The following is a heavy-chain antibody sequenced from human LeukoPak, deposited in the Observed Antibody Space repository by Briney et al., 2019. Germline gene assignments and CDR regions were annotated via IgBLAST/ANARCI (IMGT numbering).Heavy chain of an antibody. CDR1: GGTFSSYA. Sequence: GASVKVSCKASGGTFSSYAISWVRQAPGQGLEWMGGTIPIFGTANYAQKFQGRVTITADKSTSTAYMELSSLRSEDTAVYYCARDGEGGYYGSGSYPFDYWGQGTLVTVSS. D-gene: IGHD3-10*01. V-gene: IGHV1-69*06. CDR3: ARDGEGGYYGSGSYPFDY. J-gene: IGHJ4*02. CDR2: TIPIFGTA.